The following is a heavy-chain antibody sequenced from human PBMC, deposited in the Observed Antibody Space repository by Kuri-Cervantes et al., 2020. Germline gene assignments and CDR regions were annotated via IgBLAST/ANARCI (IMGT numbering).Heavy chain of an antibody. CDR2: ISYDGSNK. Sequence: GGSLRLSCAASGFTFSSYAMHWVRQAPGKGLEWVAVISYDGSNKYYADSVKGRFTISRDNSKNTLYLQMNSLRAEDTAVYYCAKDAMVRGVTDDYYYYGMDVWGQGTTVTVSS. J-gene: IGHJ6*02. CDR3: AKDAMVRGVTDDYYYYGMDV. V-gene: IGHV3-30*04. D-gene: IGHD3-10*01. CDR1: GFTFSSYA.